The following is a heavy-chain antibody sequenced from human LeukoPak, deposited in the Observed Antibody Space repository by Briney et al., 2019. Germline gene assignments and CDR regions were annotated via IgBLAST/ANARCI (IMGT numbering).Heavy chain of an antibody. J-gene: IGHJ4*02. CDR2: IYWNDDK. V-gene: IGHV2-5*01. CDR1: GFSLSTSGVG. D-gene: IGHD3-3*01. Sequence: VSGPTLVNPTQTLTLTCTFSGFSLSTSGVGVGWIRQPPGKALEWLALIYWNDDKRYSPSLKSRLTITKDTSKNQVVLTMTNMDPVDTATYYCAHMDYDFWSGFLYIDHWGQGTLVTVSS. CDR3: AHMDYDFWSGFLYIDH.